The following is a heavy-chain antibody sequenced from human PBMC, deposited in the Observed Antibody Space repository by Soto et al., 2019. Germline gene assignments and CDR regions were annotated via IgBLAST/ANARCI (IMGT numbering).Heavy chain of an antibody. J-gene: IGHJ6*02. D-gene: IGHD6-19*01. CDR2: IKSKTDGGTT. CDR3: TTEQKEQWLAHYYYYGMDV. V-gene: IGHV3-15*01. CDR1: GFTFSNAW. Sequence: GGSLRLSWAASGFTFSNAWMSWVRQAPGKGLEWVGRIKSKTDGGTTDYAAPVKGRFTISRDDSKNTLYLQMNSLKTEDTAVYYCTTEQKEQWLAHYYYYGMDVWGQGTTVTVSS.